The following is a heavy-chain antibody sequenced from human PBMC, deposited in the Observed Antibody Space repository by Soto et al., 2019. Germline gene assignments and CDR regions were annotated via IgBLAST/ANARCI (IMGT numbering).Heavy chain of an antibody. CDR3: VRVNADSYQIYSDMDV. CDR2: IFSDNER. D-gene: IGHD4-17*01. CDR1: GFSLTTGRMG. J-gene: IGHJ6*02. V-gene: IGHV2-26*01. Sequence: QVTLKESRPVLGKPPETLTLTCTVSGFSLTTGRMGVSWIRQSPGKALECLAHIFSDNERSYSTSMQGRLTISTDSSGSTVVLSMSNMVPVDSGKYYCVRVNADSYQIYSDMDVWGQVTTFTVSS.